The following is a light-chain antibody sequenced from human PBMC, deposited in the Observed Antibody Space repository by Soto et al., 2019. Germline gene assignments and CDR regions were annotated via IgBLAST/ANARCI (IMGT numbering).Light chain of an antibody. CDR1: QSVSNNY. CDR3: QQRSNWLT. Sequence: IVLTQSPGTLSLSPGERATLSCRASQSVSNNYLAWYQQKPGQAPRLLIYGISSRATGISDRFSGSGAGTDLTLTISSLEPEDFAVYYCQQRSNWLTFGGGTKVDIK. CDR2: GIS. J-gene: IGKJ4*01. V-gene: IGKV3D-20*02.